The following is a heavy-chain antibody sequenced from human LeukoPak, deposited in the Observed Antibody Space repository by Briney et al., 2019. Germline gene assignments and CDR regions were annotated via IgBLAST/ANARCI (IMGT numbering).Heavy chain of an antibody. Sequence: SETLSLTCTVSGGSISSYYWGWIRQPPGKGLEWIGYINYSGTTNYNPSLKSRVTVLVDSSNNQFSLKLRSVTAADTAVYYCARNAIQGGGFDYWGQGTLVTVSS. D-gene: IGHD2-2*01. CDR2: INYSGTT. V-gene: IGHV4-59*01. CDR3: ARNAIQGGGFDY. J-gene: IGHJ4*02. CDR1: GGSISSYY.